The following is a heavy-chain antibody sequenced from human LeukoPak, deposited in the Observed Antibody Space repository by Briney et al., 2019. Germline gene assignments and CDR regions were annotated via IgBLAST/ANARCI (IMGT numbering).Heavy chain of an antibody. CDR3: ARSKNYAFDF. J-gene: IGHJ4*02. Sequence: KLSQTLSFTCVVSGDSVPGSGVGWHWIRQSPSRGLEWLGKTYYWSKWYYDYAISVKSRITIKPDTSRNQFSLQLDSVTPDDTAMYFCARSKNYAFDFWGPGVLVTVSS. V-gene: IGHV6-1*01. CDR2: TYYWSKWYY. CDR1: GDSVPGSGVG. D-gene: IGHD1-7*01.